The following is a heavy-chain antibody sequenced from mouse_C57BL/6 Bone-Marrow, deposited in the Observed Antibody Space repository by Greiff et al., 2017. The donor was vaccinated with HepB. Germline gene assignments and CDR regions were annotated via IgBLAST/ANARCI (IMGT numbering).Heavy chain of an antibody. Sequence: QVQLQQSGPELVKPGASVKISCKASGYAFSSSWMNWVKQRPGKGLEWIGRIYPGDGDTNYNGKFKGKATLTADKSSSTAYMQLSSLTSEDSAVYFCARENYYDYDEGYAMDYWGQGTSVTVSS. CDR2: IYPGDGDT. J-gene: IGHJ4*01. CDR1: GYAFSSSW. D-gene: IGHD2-4*01. V-gene: IGHV1-82*01. CDR3: ARENYYDYDEGYAMDY.